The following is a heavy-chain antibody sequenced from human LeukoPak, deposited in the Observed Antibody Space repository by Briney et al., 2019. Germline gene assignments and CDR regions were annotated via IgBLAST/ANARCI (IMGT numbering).Heavy chain of an antibody. CDR1: GYTFTGYY. V-gene: IGHV1-2*02. Sequence: ASVKVSCKASGYTFTGYYIHWVRQAPGQGLEWMGWINPNSGGTNFAQKFQGRVTMTRDTSISTGYMELSRLRYDDTAVYYCARTRLRLGAEGGRDGFDIWGQGTMVTVSS. J-gene: IGHJ3*02. D-gene: IGHD3-16*01. CDR3: ARTRLRLGAEGGRDGFDI. CDR2: INPNSGGT.